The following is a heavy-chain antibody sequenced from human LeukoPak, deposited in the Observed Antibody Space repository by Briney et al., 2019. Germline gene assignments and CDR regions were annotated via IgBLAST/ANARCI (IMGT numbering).Heavy chain of an antibody. CDR3: ARDEYYYGPGSYSRMGY. CDR1: GFTFSSYA. Sequence: GGSLRLSCAASGFTFSSYAMHWVRQAPGKGLEWVAVISYDGSNKYYADSVKGRFTISRDNSKNTLYLQMNSLRAEDTAVYYCARDEYYYGPGSYSRMGYWGQGTLVTVSS. D-gene: IGHD3-10*01. J-gene: IGHJ4*02. V-gene: IGHV3-30-3*01. CDR2: ISYDGSNK.